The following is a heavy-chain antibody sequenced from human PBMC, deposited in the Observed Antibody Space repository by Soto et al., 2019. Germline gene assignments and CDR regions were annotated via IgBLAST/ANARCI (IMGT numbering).Heavy chain of an antibody. CDR1: GGSISSGGYY. CDR3: ARELVGAHFDY. Sequence: PSETLSLTCTVPGGSISSGGYYWSWIRQHPGKGLEWIGYIYYSGSTYYNPSLKSRVTISVDTSKNQFSLKLSSVTAADTAVYYCARELVGAHFDYWGQETLVTVSS. D-gene: IGHD1-26*01. CDR2: IYYSGST. V-gene: IGHV4-31*03. J-gene: IGHJ4*02.